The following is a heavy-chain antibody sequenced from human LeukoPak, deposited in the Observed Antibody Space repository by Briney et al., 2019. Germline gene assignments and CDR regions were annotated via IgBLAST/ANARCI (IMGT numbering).Heavy chain of an antibody. D-gene: IGHD3-10*01. V-gene: IGHV3-21*01. CDR3: CKSRYGYTMVRGVDNS. CDR1: GFTFSSYS. Sequence: GGSLRLSCAASGFTFSSYSMNWVRQAPGKGLEWVSSISSSSSYIYYADSVKGRFTISRDNAKNSLYLQMNSLRAEDTAVYYCCKSRYGYTMVRGVDNSWGQGTLVTVAS. J-gene: IGHJ5*02. CDR2: ISSSSSYI.